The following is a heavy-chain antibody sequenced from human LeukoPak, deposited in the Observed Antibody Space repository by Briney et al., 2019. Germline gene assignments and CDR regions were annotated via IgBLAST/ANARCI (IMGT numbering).Heavy chain of an antibody. Sequence: PSQTLSLTCTVSGGSISSGGYYWSWIPQHPGKGLEWIGYIYYSGSTYYNPSLKSRVTISVDTSKNQFSLKVSFVTAADTAVYYCARGRTHQNLFDYWGQGTLVTVSS. J-gene: IGHJ4*02. CDR3: ARGRTHQNLFDY. CDR1: GGSISSGGYY. D-gene: IGHD1-14*01. V-gene: IGHV4-31*03. CDR2: IYYSGST.